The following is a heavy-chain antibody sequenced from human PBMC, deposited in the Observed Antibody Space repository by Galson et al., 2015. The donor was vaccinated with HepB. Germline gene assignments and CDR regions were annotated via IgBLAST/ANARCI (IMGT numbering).Heavy chain of an antibody. CDR2: ISTGGTSI. CDR1: GFTFSGYS. Sequence: LRLSCAASGFTFSGYSMNWVRQAPGKGLEWVSSISTGGTSIYYADSVKGRFTISRDISKNTLYLQMNSLRAEDTAVYYCARGEYYFDYWGQGTLVTVSS. D-gene: IGHD3-10*01. J-gene: IGHJ4*02. V-gene: IGHV3-21*01. CDR3: ARGEYYFDY.